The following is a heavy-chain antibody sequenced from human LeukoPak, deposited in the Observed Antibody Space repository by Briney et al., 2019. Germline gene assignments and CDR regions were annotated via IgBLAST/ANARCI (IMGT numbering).Heavy chain of an antibody. Sequence: PSETLSLTCTLSGGSISSGGYYWSWIPQHPGKGLEWIGYIYYSGSTYYNPSLMSRVTISVDTSKTQFSLKLSSVTAADTAVYYCARGLYSSSWYWFDPWGQGTLVTVSS. CDR2: IYYSGST. CDR1: GGSISSGGYY. D-gene: IGHD6-13*01. V-gene: IGHV4-31*03. CDR3: ARGLYSSSWYWFDP. J-gene: IGHJ5*02.